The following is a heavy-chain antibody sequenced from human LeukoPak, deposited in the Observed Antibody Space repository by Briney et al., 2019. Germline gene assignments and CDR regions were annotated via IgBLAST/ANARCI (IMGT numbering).Heavy chain of an antibody. Sequence: GGSLRLSCAASGFTFSSYWMHWVRQAPGKGLVWVSRINSDGSSTSYADSVKGRFTISRDNSKNTLYLRMNSLRAEDTAVYYCANERQVTTTYYFDYWGQGTLVTVSS. V-gene: IGHV3-74*01. CDR1: GFTFSSYW. J-gene: IGHJ4*02. D-gene: IGHD1-1*01. CDR3: ANERQVTTTYYFDY. CDR2: INSDGSST.